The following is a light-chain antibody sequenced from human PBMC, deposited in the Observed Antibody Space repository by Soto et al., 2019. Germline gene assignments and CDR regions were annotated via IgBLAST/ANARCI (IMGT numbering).Light chain of an antibody. CDR2: DAS. CDR3: QQYNSYSPNT. CDR1: QSISSW. Sequence: DIQMTQSPSTLSASVGDRVTITCRASQSISSWLAWYQQKPGKAPKLLIYDASSLESGVPSRFSGSGSGTEVSLTISSLQPDDFATYYCQQYNSYSPNTFGQGTKLEIE. J-gene: IGKJ2*01. V-gene: IGKV1-5*01.